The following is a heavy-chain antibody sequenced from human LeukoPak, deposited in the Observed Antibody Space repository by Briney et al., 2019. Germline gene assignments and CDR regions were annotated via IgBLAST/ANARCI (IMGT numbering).Heavy chain of an antibody. CDR3: ASGDSGYGSYYYYYMDV. D-gene: IGHD5-12*01. CDR1: GGSISSSSSY. Sequence: SETLSLTCTVSGGSISSSSSYWGWIRQPPGKGLEWIGSIYYSGSTYYNPSLKSRVTISVDTSKNQFSLKLSSVTAADTAVYYCASGDSGYGSYYYYYMDVWGKGTTVTVSS. V-gene: IGHV4-39*07. J-gene: IGHJ6*03. CDR2: IYYSGST.